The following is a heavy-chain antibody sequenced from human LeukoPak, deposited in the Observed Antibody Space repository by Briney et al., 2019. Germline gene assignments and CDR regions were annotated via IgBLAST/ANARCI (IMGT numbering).Heavy chain of an antibody. D-gene: IGHD3-10*01. V-gene: IGHV4-39*01. CDR2: IYYSGST. CDR3: ARRVHGSGSYLLYYFDF. Sequence: SETLSLTCTVSGGSISSSSYYWGWIRQPPGKGLEWLGSIYYSGSTYYNPSLKSRVTISVDTSKTQFSLKLSSVTAADTAVYYCARRVHGSGSYLLYYFDFWGQGTLVTVSS. CDR1: GGSISSSSYY. J-gene: IGHJ4*02.